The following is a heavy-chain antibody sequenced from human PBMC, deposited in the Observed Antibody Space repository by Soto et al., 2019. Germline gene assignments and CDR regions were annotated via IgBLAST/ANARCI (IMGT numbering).Heavy chain of an antibody. J-gene: IGHJ4*02. Sequence: QVQLVQSGAEVKKPGASVKVSCKASGYTFTGYYMHWVRQAPGQGLEWMGWINPNSGGTNYAQKFQGRVTMARDTSISTAYMELGRLRSDDTAVYYCARDRSTYYYDSGGFDYWGQGTLVTVSS. CDR1: GYTFTGYY. D-gene: IGHD3-22*01. CDR2: INPNSGGT. V-gene: IGHV1-2*02. CDR3: ARDRSTYYYDSGGFDY.